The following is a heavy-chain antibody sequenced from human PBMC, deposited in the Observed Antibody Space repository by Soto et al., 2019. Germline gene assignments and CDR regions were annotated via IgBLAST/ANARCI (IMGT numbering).Heavy chain of an antibody. Sequence: QVQLVQSGAEVKKPGSSVKVSCKASGGTFSSYAISWVRQAPGQGLEWMGGIIPIFGTANYAQKFQGRVTITADKSTSTAYMELSSLRSEDTAVYYCARAAYYGSGSYFLAEYFQHWGQGILVTVSS. CDR1: GGTFSSYA. CDR2: IIPIFGTA. CDR3: ARAAYYGSGSYFLAEYFQH. J-gene: IGHJ1*01. V-gene: IGHV1-69*06. D-gene: IGHD3-10*01.